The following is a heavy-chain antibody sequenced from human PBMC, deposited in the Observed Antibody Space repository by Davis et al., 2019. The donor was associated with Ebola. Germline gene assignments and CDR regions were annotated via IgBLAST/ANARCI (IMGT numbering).Heavy chain of an antibody. D-gene: IGHD4-17*01. CDR2: IKEDGSEK. Sequence: PGGSLRLSCAASGFTFSSYWMSWVRKAPGKGLEWLANIKEDGSEKDYVDSVRGRFTISRDNAQNSLYLQMNSLRAEDTAVYYCAREDGNTVTWVYWGQGTLVTVSS. CDR3: AREDGNTVTWVY. V-gene: IGHV3-7*01. CDR1: GFTFSSYW. J-gene: IGHJ4*02.